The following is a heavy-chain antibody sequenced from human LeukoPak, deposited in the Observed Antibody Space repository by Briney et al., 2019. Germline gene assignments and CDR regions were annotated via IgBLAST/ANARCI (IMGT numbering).Heavy chain of an antibody. CDR3: ARSTGARDGYNYPK. CDR2: VNPYSGAS. J-gene: IGHJ4*02. V-gene: IGHV1-2*02. CDR1: GYTFTGYY. D-gene: IGHD5-12*01. Sequence: ASVKVSCKASGYTFTGYYMHWVRLAPGQGLEWLGWVNPYSGASNHAQKSQGRVTMTRDTPINTVYLELTRLKSDDTAVYYCARSTGARDGYNYPKWGQGTLVTVSS.